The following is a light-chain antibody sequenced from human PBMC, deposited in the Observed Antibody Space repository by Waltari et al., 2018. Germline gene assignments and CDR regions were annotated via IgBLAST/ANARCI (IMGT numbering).Light chain of an antibody. J-gene: IGLJ2*01. CDR3: AAWDDNLSGWV. V-gene: IGLV1-47*01. CDR2: RNN. Sequence: QSVLTQPPSAPGTPGQSVPTPCSRGSSNIATNYVSWYHHLPETAPNLLLYRNNQRPSGVPDRFSGSKSGTSASLAISGLRSEDEADYYCAAWDDNLSGWVFGGGTKLTVL. CDR1: SSNIATNY.